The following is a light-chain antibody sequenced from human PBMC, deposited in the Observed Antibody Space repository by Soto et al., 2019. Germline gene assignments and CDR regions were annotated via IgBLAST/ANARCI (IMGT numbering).Light chain of an antibody. CDR2: DAS. J-gene: IGKJ2*01. CDR3: QQYNNWPPSYP. CDR1: QSVSSN. Sequence: EMVMTQSPATLSVSPGERATLSCRASQSVSSNLAWYQQKPGQAPRLLIYDASTRATGIPARFSGSGSGTEFTLTISSLQCEDFAVYYCQQYNNWPPSYPFGQGTKREIK. V-gene: IGKV3-15*01.